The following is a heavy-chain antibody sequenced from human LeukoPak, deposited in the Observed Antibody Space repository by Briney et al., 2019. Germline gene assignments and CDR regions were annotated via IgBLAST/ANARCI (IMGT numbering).Heavy chain of an antibody. CDR3: ARASPICSSTSCYAFDY. V-gene: IGHV4-4*07. J-gene: IGHJ4*02. D-gene: IGHD2-2*01. CDR2: IYTSGST. CDR1: GGSISSYY. Sequence: SETLSLTCTVSGGSISSYYWSWIRQPAGKGLEWIGRIYTSGSTNYNPSLKSRVTMSVDTSKNQFSLKLSSVTAADTAVYYCARASPICSSTSCYAFDYWGQGTLVTVSS.